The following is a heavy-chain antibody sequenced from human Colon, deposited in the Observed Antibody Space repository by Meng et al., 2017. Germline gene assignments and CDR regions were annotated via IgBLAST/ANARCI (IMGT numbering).Heavy chain of an antibody. CDR1: GGSISSSNY. V-gene: IGHV4-4*02. CDR3: ARHGGWHFDY. CDR2: IYLSGSP. Sequence: QVELQASGPGRVGHSGTRPLTCAVCGGSISSSNYWSWVRQPPGKGLEWIGQIYLSGSPSYNPSLESRVTISVDKSKNQLSLRLTSVTAADTAIYYCARHGGWHFDYWGQGTLVTVSS. D-gene: IGHD6-19*01. J-gene: IGHJ4*02.